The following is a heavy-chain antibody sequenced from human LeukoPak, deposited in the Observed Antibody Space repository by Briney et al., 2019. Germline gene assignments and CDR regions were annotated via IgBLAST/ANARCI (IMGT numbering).Heavy chain of an antibody. Sequence: ASVRVSCKASGYTFTGYYMHWERQAPGQGLEWMGWINPNSGGTNYAQKFQGWVTMTRDTSISTAYMELSRLRSDDTAVYYCARGRFGELLPNQYYFDYWGQGTLVTVSS. CDR1: GYTFTGYY. V-gene: IGHV1-2*04. CDR2: INPNSGGT. D-gene: IGHD3-10*01. J-gene: IGHJ4*02. CDR3: ARGRFGELLPNQYYFDY.